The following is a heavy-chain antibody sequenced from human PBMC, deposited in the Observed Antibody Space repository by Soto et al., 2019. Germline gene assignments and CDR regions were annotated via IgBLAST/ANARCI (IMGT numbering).Heavy chain of an antibody. V-gene: IGHV3-66*01. CDR3: ARAGRTTVTTSWDY. CDR2: IYSGGST. CDR1: GFTVSSNY. J-gene: IGHJ4*02. Sequence: GGSLRLSCAASGFTVSSNYMSWVRQAPGKGLEWVSLIYSGGSTYYADSVKGRFTISRDNSKNTLYLQMNSLRAEDTAVYYCARAGRTTVTTSWDYWGQGTLVTVSS. D-gene: IGHD4-17*01.